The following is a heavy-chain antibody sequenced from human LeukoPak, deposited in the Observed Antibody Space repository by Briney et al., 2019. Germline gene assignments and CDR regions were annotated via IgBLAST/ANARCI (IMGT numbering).Heavy chain of an antibody. CDR1: AYTFTSDD. CDR2: MNPNSGNT. J-gene: IGHJ4*02. V-gene: IGHV1-8*03. CDR3: ARGLAAAGTDY. Sequence: EASVKVSCKASAYTFTSDDINWVRPASAHGLEWMGWMNPNSGNTGYAQKFQGRVTITRNTSISTAYMELSSLRSEDTAVYYCARGLAAAGTDYWGQGTLVTVSS. D-gene: IGHD6-13*01.